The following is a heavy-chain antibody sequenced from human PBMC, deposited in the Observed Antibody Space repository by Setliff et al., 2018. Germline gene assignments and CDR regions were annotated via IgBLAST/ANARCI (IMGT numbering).Heavy chain of an antibody. CDR3: ATGLGQYFDY. D-gene: IGHD3-9*01. CDR2: IRTKTDGGTA. V-gene: IGHV3-15*01. CDR1: GFKFSDYF. J-gene: IGHJ4*02. Sequence: GGSLRLSCEASGFKFSDYFMSWIRQAPGKGLEWVGRIRTKTDGGTADYAAPVKGRFIISRDDSKNLVFLQMNSLKTEDTAVYYCATGLGQYFDYWGQGSLVTVSS.